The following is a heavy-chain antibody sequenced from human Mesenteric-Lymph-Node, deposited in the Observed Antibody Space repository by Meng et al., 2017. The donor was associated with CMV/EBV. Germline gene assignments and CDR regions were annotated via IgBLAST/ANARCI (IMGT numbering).Heavy chain of an antibody. CDR2: INSDGSST. CDR3: ARGTNRYYDFWSGLRDY. V-gene: IGHV3-74*01. D-gene: IGHD3-3*01. CDR1: GFTFSSYW. J-gene: IGHJ4*02. Sequence: GESLKISRAASGFTFSSYWMHWVRQAPGKGLVWVSRINSDGSSTSYADSVKGRFTISRDNAKNTLYLQMNSLRAEDTAVYYCARGTNRYYDFWSGLRDYWGQGTLVTVSS.